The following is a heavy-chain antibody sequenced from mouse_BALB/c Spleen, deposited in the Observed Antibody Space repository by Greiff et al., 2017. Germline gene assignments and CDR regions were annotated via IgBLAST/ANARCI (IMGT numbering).Heavy chain of an antibody. CDR2: INSNGGST. J-gene: IGHJ4*01. V-gene: IGHV5-6-3*01. CDR1: GFTFSSYG. CDR3: ARDEAGDY. Sequence: EVQLQESGGGLVQPGGSLKLSCAASGFTFSSYGMSWVRQTPDKRLELVATINSNGGSTYYPDSVKGRFTISRDNAKNTLYLQMSSLKSEDTAMYYCARDEAGDYWGQGTSVTVSS. D-gene: IGHD3-2*02.